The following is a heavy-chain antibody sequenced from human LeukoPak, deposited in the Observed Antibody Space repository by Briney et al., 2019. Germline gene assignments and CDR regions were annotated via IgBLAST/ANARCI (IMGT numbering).Heavy chain of an antibody. D-gene: IGHD3-10*01. J-gene: IGHJ4*02. V-gene: IGHV3-49*04. CDR3: ARDSSRGFDY. CDR2: IRKEAYGGTP. Sequence: GGSLRLSCTASGFSFGDYTMSWVRQAPGKGLECVGFIRKEAYGGTPEYAASVRGRFAISRDDSKIFPYLQMNSLKIEDTTVYYCARDSSRGFDYWGQGTLVTVSS. CDR1: GFSFGDYT.